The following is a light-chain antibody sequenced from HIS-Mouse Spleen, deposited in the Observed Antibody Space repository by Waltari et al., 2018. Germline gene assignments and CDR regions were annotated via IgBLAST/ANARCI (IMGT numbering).Light chain of an antibody. Sequence: SYELTQPPSVSVSPGQTARITCSGDALQKKYAYWYQQKSGQAPVLVIYEDSKRPSGLPEGFSGSSSGTMGTLTISGAQVEDEADYYCYSTDSSGNHRVVGGGTKLTFL. CDR2: EDS. J-gene: IGLJ2*01. CDR1: ALQKKY. CDR3: YSTDSSGNHRV. V-gene: IGLV3-10*01.